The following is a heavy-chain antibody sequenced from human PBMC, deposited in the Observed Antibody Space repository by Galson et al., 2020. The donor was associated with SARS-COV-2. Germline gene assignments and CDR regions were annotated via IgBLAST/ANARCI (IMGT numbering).Heavy chain of an antibody. D-gene: IGHD2-2*01. V-gene: IGHV3-11*06. Sequence: LKISCAASGFTFSDYYMSWIRQAPGNGLEWVSYISSSSSYTNYADSVKGRFTISRDNAKNSLYLQMNSLRAEDTAVYYCARGGQYQLDYYYYGMDVWGQGTTVTVSS. CDR2: ISSSSSYT. CDR3: ARGGQYQLDYYYYGMDV. J-gene: IGHJ6*02. CDR1: GFTFSDYY.